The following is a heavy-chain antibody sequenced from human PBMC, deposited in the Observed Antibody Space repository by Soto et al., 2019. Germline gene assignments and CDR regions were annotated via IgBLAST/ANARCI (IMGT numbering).Heavy chain of an antibody. J-gene: IGHJ3*02. CDR1: GGSISSSSYY. Sequence: SETLSLTCTVSGGSISSSSYYWGWIRQPPGKGLEWIGSIYYSGSTYYNPSLKSRVTISVDTSKNQFSLKLSSVTAADTAVYYCARRTVAGHAFDIWGQGTMVTVSS. CDR2: IYYSGST. D-gene: IGHD4-17*01. CDR3: ARRTVAGHAFDI. V-gene: IGHV4-39*01.